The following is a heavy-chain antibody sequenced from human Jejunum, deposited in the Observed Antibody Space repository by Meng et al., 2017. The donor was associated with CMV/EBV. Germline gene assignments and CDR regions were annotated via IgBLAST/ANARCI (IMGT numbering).Heavy chain of an antibody. CDR2: ISGSSTVT. Sequence: VQLVESGGHLVKPGGSLRLLCKASGFSFSDYYMTWIRHTPGKGPEWLAYISGSSTVTNYADSVKGRFTISRDNVNNLLYLQMNSLRADDTAVYYCTRDPRACDYWGQGTLVTVSS. CDR3: TRDPRACDY. J-gene: IGHJ4*02. CDR1: GFSFSDYY. V-gene: IGHV3-11*05.